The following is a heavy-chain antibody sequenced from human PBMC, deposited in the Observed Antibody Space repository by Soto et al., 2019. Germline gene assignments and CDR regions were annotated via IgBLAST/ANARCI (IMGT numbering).Heavy chain of an antibody. CDR2: ISYSGST. Sequence: QVQLQESGPGLVKPSETLSLTCTVSGASVSSGNYYWSWIRQPPGKGLECIGYISYSGSTNYNPSLKSRVTISIDTSKNQFSLKLSSVTAADTAVYYCARASGSYYAYWGQGTLVTVSS. D-gene: IGHD1-26*01. J-gene: IGHJ4*02. V-gene: IGHV4-61*01. CDR3: ARASGSYYAY. CDR1: GASVSSGNYY.